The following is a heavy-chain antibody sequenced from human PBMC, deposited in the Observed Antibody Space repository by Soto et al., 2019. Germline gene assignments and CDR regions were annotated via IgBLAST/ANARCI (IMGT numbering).Heavy chain of an antibody. V-gene: IGHV3-49*03. CDR3: TTDSYITMIVVRFDY. D-gene: IGHD3-22*01. Sequence: GGSLRLSCTASGFTFGDYAMSWFRQAPGKGLEWVGFVRSKAYGGTTEYAASVKGRFTISRDDSKSIAYLQMNSLKTEDTALFYCTTDSYITMIVVRFDYWGHGTLVTVSS. CDR2: VRSKAYGGTT. CDR1: GFTFGDYA. J-gene: IGHJ4*01.